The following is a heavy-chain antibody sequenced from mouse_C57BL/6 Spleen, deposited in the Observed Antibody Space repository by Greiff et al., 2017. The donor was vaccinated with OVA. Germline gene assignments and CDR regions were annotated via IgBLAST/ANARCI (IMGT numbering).Heavy chain of an antibody. CDR2: IDPEDGDT. D-gene: IGHD1-1*01. Sequence: VQLKESGAELVRPGASVKLSCTASGFNIKDYYMHWVKQRPEQGLEWIGRIDPEDGDTEYAPKFQGKATMTADTSSNTAYLQLSSLTSEDTAVYYCTTSPIYYYGSSYADYWGQGTTLTVSS. J-gene: IGHJ2*01. CDR3: TTSPIYYYGSSYADY. CDR1: GFNIKDYY. V-gene: IGHV14-1*01.